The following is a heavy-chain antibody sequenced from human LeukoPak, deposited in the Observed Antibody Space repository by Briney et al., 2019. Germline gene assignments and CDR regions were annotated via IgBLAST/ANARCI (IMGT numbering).Heavy chain of an antibody. Sequence: PGGSLRLSCAASVFTFSSYAMSGLRQAPGKGREGVSPFRGSGGSTYYADSVKGRFTISRDNSKNTLYLQMNSLRAEDTAVYYCANRPSVTTSGGYYFDYWGQGTLVTVSS. V-gene: IGHV3-23*01. D-gene: IGHD3-16*01. CDR2: FRGSGGST. CDR1: VFTFSSYA. CDR3: ANRPSVTTSGGYYFDY. J-gene: IGHJ4*02.